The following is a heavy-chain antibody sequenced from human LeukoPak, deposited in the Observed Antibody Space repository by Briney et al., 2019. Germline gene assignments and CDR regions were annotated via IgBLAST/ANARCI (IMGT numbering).Heavy chain of an antibody. Sequence: ASVKVSCKASGYTFTSYGISWVRQAPGQGLERMGWISAYNGNTNYAQKLQGRVTMTTDTSTSTAYMELRSLRSDDTAVYYCASGDTAMVTPTYYYYYYGMDVWGQGTTVTVSS. V-gene: IGHV1-18*01. J-gene: IGHJ6*02. CDR2: ISAYNGNT. CDR1: GYTFTSYG. D-gene: IGHD5-18*01. CDR3: ASGDTAMVTPTYYYYYYGMDV.